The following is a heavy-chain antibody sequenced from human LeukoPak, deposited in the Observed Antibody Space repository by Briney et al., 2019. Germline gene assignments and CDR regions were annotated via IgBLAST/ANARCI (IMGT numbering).Heavy chain of an antibody. J-gene: IGHJ5*02. CDR2: INTYNGNT. D-gene: IGHD6-19*01. CDR1: GYSFTTDD. Sequence: ASVKVSCKASGYSFTTDDITWVRQAPGQGLEWMGWINTYNGNTNYVQKFQGRVTMTTDTSTSTAYMELRSLRFDDTAVYYCARAQATLAGTGYFDPWGQGTLVTVSS. V-gene: IGHV1-18*01. CDR3: ARAQATLAGTGYFDP.